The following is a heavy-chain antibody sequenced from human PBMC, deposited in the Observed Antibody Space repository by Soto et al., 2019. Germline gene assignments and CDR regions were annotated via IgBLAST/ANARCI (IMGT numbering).Heavy chain of an antibody. CDR3: ARALGYCSSTSCPTAY. Sequence: QVLLVQSGAEVKKPGSSVKVSCKASGGTFSSYAISWVRQAPGQGLEWMGGIIPIFGTANYAQKFQGRVTINADKSTSSAYMELSSLRSEDTAVYYCARALGYCSSTSCPTAYWGQGTLVTVSS. V-gene: IGHV1-69*06. CDR1: GGTFSSYA. D-gene: IGHD2-2*01. J-gene: IGHJ4*02. CDR2: IIPIFGTA.